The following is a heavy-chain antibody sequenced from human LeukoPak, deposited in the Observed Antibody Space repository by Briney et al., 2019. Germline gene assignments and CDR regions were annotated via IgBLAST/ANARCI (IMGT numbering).Heavy chain of an antibody. CDR1: GFTFSSYA. D-gene: IGHD1-26*01. CDR2: ISGSGGST. Sequence: GGTLRLSCAASGFTFSSYAMSWVRQAPGKGLEWVSAISGSGGSTYYADSVKGRFTISRDNSKNTLYLQMNSLRAEDTAVYYCARGGSYLSAFDIWGQGTMVTVSS. CDR3: ARGGSYLSAFDI. V-gene: IGHV3-23*01. J-gene: IGHJ3*02.